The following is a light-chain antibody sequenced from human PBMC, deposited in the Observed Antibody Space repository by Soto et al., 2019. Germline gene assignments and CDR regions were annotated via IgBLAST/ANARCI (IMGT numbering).Light chain of an antibody. Sequence: DIVLTQYPATLSLSPGERATLSCRASQSVTTHLAWYQHLRGQAPRLLIYDASTRATGIPPRFSGSGSGTDFTLTSSSLEPEDSADYYCHQRSKWPQTFGQGTTLEIK. CDR1: QSVTTH. V-gene: IGKV3-11*01. CDR3: HQRSKWPQT. CDR2: DAS. J-gene: IGKJ1*01.